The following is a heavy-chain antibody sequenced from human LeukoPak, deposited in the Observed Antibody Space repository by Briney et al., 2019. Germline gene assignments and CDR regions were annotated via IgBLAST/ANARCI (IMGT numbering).Heavy chain of an antibody. V-gene: IGHV1-3*01. D-gene: IGHD2-21*02. CDR2: IYGGNGNT. CDR1: GYTFTSYA. J-gene: IGHJ4*02. Sequence: ASVKVSCKASGYTFTSYAMHWVRQAPGQRLEWMGWIYGGNGNTKYSQKFQGRVSITRDTSASTIYMELSSLGSEDTAVYYCARGWGGDCYHVHWGQGTLVTVSS. CDR3: ARGWGGDCYHVH.